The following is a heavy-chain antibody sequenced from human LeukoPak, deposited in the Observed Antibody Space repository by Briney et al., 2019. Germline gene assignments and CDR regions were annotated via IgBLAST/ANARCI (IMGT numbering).Heavy chain of an antibody. CDR1: RFTHSCYV. D-gene: IGHD6-19*01. J-gene: IGHJ6*03. CDR2: IRYDGSNK. CDR3: ANVGHGQCYMDV. Sequence: GGSLRLSCVVPRFTHSCYVSNRVVQAPGKGLEWVAFIRYDGSNKYYAASVNCRFTINSDNSVKTLSVHMNSLRAEDTAVYYSANVGHGQCYMDVWGKGTPVAVSS. V-gene: IGHV3-30*02.